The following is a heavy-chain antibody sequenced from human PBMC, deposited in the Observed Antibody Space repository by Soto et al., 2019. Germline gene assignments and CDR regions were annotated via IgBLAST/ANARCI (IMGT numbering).Heavy chain of an antibody. V-gene: IGHV4-30-2*01. CDR1: GGSISSGGYS. Sequence: QLQLQESGSGLVKPSQTLSLTCAVSGGSISSGGYSWSWIRQPPGKGLEWIGYIYHSGSTYYNPSLKSRVTISVDRSKNQFSLKLSSVTAADTAVYYCASSRYCTNGVCSSGAFDIWGQGTMVTVSS. J-gene: IGHJ3*02. CDR2: IYHSGST. D-gene: IGHD2-8*01. CDR3: ASSRYCTNGVCSSGAFDI.